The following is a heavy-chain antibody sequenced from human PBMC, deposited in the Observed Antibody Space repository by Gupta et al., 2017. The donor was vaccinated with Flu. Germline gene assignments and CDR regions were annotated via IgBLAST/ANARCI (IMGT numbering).Heavy chain of an antibody. V-gene: IGHV4-34*01. CDR1: GGSFSGYY. D-gene: IGHD6-13*01. CDR3: ARAENGYGYYFDY. Sequence: QVQLQQWGAGLLKPSETLSLTCAVYGGSFSGYYWSWIRQPPGKGLEWIGEINHSGSTNYNPSLKSRVTISVDTSKNQFSLKLSSVTAADTAVYYCARAENGYGYYFDYWGQGTLVTVSS. J-gene: IGHJ4*02. CDR2: INHSGST.